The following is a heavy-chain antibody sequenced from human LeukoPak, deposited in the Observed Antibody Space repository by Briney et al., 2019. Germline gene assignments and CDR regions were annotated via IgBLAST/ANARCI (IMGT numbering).Heavy chain of an antibody. J-gene: IGHJ4*02. V-gene: IGHV3-21*01. CDR1: GFTFRSYS. CDR2: VSSSSSYI. Sequence: GGSLRLSCAASGFTFRSYSMNWVRQAPGKGLVWVSSVSSSSSYIYYADSVKGRFTISRDNAKNSLHLQMNSLRAEDTAVYYCARRLEVTSYSPFDYWGQGTLVTVSS. D-gene: IGHD1-26*01. CDR3: ARRLEVTSYSPFDY.